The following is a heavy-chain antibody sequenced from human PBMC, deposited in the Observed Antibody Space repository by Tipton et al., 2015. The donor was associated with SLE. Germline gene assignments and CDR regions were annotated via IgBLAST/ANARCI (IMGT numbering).Heavy chain of an antibody. Sequence: TLSLTCAVSGYSISSGYYWGWIRQPPGKGLEWIGRIYHSGNTYYNPSLKSIVSIVVDTSKNQFSLKLSSVTAADTAVYYCARVVAAADYWGQGTLVTVSS. CDR3: ARVVAAADY. J-gene: IGHJ4*02. D-gene: IGHD6-13*01. CDR1: GYSISSGYY. V-gene: IGHV4-38-2*01. CDR2: IYHSGNT.